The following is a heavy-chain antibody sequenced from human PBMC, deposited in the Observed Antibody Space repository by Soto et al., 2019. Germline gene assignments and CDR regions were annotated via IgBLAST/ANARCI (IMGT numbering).Heavy chain of an antibody. D-gene: IGHD5-18*01. CDR1: GYSISSGYY. Sequence: SETLSLTCAVSGYSISSGYYWGWIRQPPGKGLEWVGSIYHSGSTYYNPSLKSQVTISVDTSKNQFSLKLSAVTAADTAVYYCARDVSVGYSYGNNVPFDYWGQGTLVTVS. CDR3: ARDVSVGYSYGNNVPFDY. V-gene: IGHV4-38-2*02. J-gene: IGHJ4*02. CDR2: IYHSGST.